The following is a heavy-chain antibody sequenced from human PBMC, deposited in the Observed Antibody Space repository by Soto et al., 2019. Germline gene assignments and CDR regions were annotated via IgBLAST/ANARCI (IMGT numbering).Heavy chain of an antibody. J-gene: IGHJ4*02. CDR2: IYYSGST. D-gene: IGHD2-8*01. Sequence: SETLSLTCTVSGGSISSGGYYWSWIRQHPGKGLEWIGYIYYSGSTYYNPSLKSRVTISVDTSKNQFSLKLSSVTAADTAVYYCARGVPNCTNGVCYTVFDYWGQGTLVTVSS. V-gene: IGHV4-31*03. CDR1: GGSISSGGYY. CDR3: ARGVPNCTNGVCYTVFDY.